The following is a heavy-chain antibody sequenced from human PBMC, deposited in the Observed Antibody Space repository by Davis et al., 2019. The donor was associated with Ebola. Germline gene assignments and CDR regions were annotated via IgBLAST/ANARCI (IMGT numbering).Heavy chain of an antibody. CDR2: IKEDGSQK. V-gene: IGHV3-7*01. D-gene: IGHD4-23*01. CDR3: VRDAGWQRLDN. CDR1: GFTFSNYW. Sequence: PGGSLRPSCPASGFTFSNYWMTWVRQAPGKGLEWVAHIKEDGSQKYRVDSVRGRFTISRDNAKSSLSLQMNSLRVEDTAVYYCVRDAGWQRLDNWGQGTLVTVSS. J-gene: IGHJ4*02.